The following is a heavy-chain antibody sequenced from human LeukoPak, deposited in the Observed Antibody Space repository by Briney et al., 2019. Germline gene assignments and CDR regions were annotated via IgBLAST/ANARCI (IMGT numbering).Heavy chain of an antibody. D-gene: IGHD3-10*01. CDR1: GFTVSSNY. CDR3: AREVGDYYFDY. CDR2: IYSGGST. J-gene: IGHJ4*02. Sequence: GGSLRLSCAASGFTVSSNYMSWVRQAPGKGLEWVSVIYSGGSTYYADSVKGRFTISRDNSKNTLYLQMNSLRAEDTAVYYCAREVGDYYFDYWVQGTLVTVSS. V-gene: IGHV3-53*01.